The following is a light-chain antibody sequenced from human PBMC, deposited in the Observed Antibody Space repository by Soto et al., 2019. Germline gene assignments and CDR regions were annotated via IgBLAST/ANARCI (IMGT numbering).Light chain of an antibody. Sequence: DIQMTQSPSTLSASVGDRVTITCRASQSISSWLAWYQQTPGKAPKLLIYDASSLESGVPSRFSGSGSGTEFTLTISSLQPDDFATYYCQQYNSYRTFGQGTKVDIK. CDR1: QSISSW. J-gene: IGKJ1*01. V-gene: IGKV1-5*01. CDR3: QQYNSYRT. CDR2: DAS.